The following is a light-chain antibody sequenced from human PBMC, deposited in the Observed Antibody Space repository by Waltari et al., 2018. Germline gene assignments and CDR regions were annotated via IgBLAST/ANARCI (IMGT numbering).Light chain of an antibody. CDR3: ASWDDNLSGAV. Sequence: QSVLTQPPSTSGPPGQRVTLYCSGSSSNLGSNYGYWYQQFPGTAPKLLLYRTDQRPSGVPDRFSGSKFGTSTSLAISGLRSDDEADYFCASWDDNLSGAVFGGGTRLTVL. CDR2: RTD. V-gene: IGLV1-47*01. J-gene: IGLJ2*01. CDR1: SSNLGSNY.